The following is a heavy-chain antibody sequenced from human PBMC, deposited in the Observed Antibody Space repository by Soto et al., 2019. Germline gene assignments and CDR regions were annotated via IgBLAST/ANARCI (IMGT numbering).Heavy chain of an antibody. Sequence: QVQLVQSGAEVKKPGASVKVSCKASGFTFTHYGFTWVRQAPGQGLEWMGWISAYNGNTNYTQILQGRVTMXXDXSXTTAYMELRSLRSDDTAVYYCARAAPIVVVTAAPDYWGQGTLVTVSS. V-gene: IGHV1-18*01. CDR1: GFTFTHYG. J-gene: IGHJ4*02. CDR3: ARAAPIVVVTAAPDY. CDR2: ISAYNGNT. D-gene: IGHD2-21*02.